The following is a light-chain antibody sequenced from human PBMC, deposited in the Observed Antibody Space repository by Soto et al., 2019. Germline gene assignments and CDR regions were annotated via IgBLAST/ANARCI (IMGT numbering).Light chain of an antibody. CDR2: EGS. CDR3: CSYAGTKGNV. Sequence: QSVLTQPASVSGSPGQSITISCTGTSSDVGSYNLVSWYQQHPGKAPKLMIYEGSKRPSGVSNRCSGSKSGNTASLTISGLQAEDEADYYCCSYAGTKGNVFGIGTQLTVL. CDR1: SSDVGSYNL. V-gene: IGLV2-23*01. J-gene: IGLJ1*01.